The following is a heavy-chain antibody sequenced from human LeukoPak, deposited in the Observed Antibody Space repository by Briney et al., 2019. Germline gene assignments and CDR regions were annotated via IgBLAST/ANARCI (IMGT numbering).Heavy chain of an antibody. D-gene: IGHD2-2*01. CDR3: ARDESVVPATPLNDY. Sequence: AGGSLRLSCAASGLTFSNAWMSWVRQAPGKGLEWVGRIKTKTDGGPTDYAAPVKGRFTISRDDSKNTLYLQMNSLRAEDTAVYYCARDESVVPATPLNDYWGQGTLVTVSS. CDR2: IKTKTDGGPT. J-gene: IGHJ4*02. V-gene: IGHV3-15*01. CDR1: GLTFSNAW.